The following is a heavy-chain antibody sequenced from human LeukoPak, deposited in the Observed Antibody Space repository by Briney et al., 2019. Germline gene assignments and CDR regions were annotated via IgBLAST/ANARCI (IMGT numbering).Heavy chain of an antibody. Sequence: GGSLRLSCTVSGFTVSSNSMSWVRQAPGKGLEWVSFIYSGGSTQYSDSVKGRFTISRDNSKNTLYLQMNSLIAEDTAVYYCAKSGYNRFDYWGQGTRVTVSS. D-gene: IGHD5-24*01. CDR1: GFTVSSNS. J-gene: IGHJ4*02. CDR3: AKSGYNRFDY. CDR2: IYSGGST. V-gene: IGHV3-53*01.